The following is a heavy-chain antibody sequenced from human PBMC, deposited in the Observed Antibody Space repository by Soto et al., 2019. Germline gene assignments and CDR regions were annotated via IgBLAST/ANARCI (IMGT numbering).Heavy chain of an antibody. J-gene: IGHJ5*02. CDR2: INAGNGNT. V-gene: IGHV1-3*01. Sequence: PGESLKISCKGSGYSFTSYWISWVRQAPGQRLEWMGWINAGNGNTKYSQKFQGRVTITRDTSASTAYMELSSLRSEDTAVYYCARDSIEAVAGLYNWFDPWGQGTLVTVSS. CDR3: ARDSIEAVAGLYNWFDP. CDR1: GYSFTSYW. D-gene: IGHD6-19*01.